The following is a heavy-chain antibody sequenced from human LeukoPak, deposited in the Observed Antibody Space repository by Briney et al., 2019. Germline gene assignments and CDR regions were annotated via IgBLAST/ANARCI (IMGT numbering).Heavy chain of an antibody. CDR3: ARVDGFGESPLDAFDV. J-gene: IGHJ3*01. D-gene: IGHD3-10*01. CDR1: GGSTSGYF. Sequence: SETLSLTCDVSGGSTSGYFWSWIRQPPGKGPEWIGEINHSGSTKYIPSLKSRLTISVDASKNQFSLKLTSVTAADTAVYYCARVDGFGESPLDAFDVWGQGTMVTVSS. CDR2: INHSGST. V-gene: IGHV4-34*01.